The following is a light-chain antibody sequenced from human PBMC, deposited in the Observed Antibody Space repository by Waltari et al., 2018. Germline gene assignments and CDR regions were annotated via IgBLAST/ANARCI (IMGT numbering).Light chain of an antibody. J-gene: IGKJ2*01. CDR2: GAS. Sequence: EIALMQSPGTLSLSPGERATLSCRASQSVSSNYLTWYQQRPGQAPRLLVYGASIRATGIADRFSGSGSGRDFTLTISRLEPEDFGVYYCHQYGSSRYTFGQGTKLEIK. CDR1: QSVSSNY. CDR3: HQYGSSRYT. V-gene: IGKV3-20*01.